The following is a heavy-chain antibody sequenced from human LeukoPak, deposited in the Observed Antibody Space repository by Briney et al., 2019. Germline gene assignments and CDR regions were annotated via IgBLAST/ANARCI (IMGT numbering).Heavy chain of an antibody. CDR2: IYHSGST. D-gene: IGHD3-22*01. CDR3: ARDAYDSSGYHP. Sequence: SETLSLTCTVSGYSISSGYYWGWIRQPAGKGLEWIGSIYHSGSTYYNPSLKSRVTISVDTSKNQFSLKLSSVTAADTAVYHCARDAYDSSGYHPWGQGTLVTVSS. V-gene: IGHV4-38-2*02. CDR1: GYSISSGYY. J-gene: IGHJ5*02.